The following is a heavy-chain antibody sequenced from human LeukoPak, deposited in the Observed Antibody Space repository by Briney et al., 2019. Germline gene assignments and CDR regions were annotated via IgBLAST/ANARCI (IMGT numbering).Heavy chain of an antibody. CDR3: ARPIVYGDYLDAFDI. J-gene: IGHJ3*02. CDR1: GYSFTSYW. V-gene: IGHV5-51*01. D-gene: IGHD4-17*01. CDR2: VYPGDSDT. Sequence: GGSLKISCKGSGYSFTSYWIGWVRQMPGKGLEWMGIVYPGDSDTRYSPSFQGQVTISADKSISTAYLQWNSPKASDTAMYYCARPIVYGDYLDAFDIWGQGTMVTVSS.